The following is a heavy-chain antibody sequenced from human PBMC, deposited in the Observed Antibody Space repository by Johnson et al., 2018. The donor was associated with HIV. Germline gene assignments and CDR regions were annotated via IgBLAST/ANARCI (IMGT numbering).Heavy chain of an antibody. V-gene: IGHV3-11*04. CDR2: ISSSGSTI. J-gene: IGHJ3*02. D-gene: IGHD6-6*01. CDR1: GFTFDYY. Sequence: QMQLVESGGGVVRPGGSLRLSCAAAGFTFDYYMSWIRQAPGKGLEWVSYISSSGSTIYYADSVKGRFTISRDNSKNTLYLQMNSLRAEDTAVYYCASAWGQLDDAFDIWGQGTMVTVSS. CDR3: ASAWGQLDDAFDI.